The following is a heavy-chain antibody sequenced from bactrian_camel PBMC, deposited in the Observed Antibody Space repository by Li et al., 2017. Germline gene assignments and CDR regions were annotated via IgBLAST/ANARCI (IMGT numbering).Heavy chain of an antibody. D-gene: IGHD6*01. CDR2: IANNDDGT. CDR1: GFIFSRYD. Sequence: VQLVESGRGSVQAGGSLRLSCSVSGFIFSRYDMRWVRMAPGKGLEWLSAIANNDDGTSYKDSVKGRFTISRDNAKNTLYLQMNNLKSEDTAMYYCAADCRGSRYGADTEYNYWGQGTQVTVS. V-gene: IGHV3S40*01. J-gene: IGHJ4*01. CDR3: AADCRGSRYGADTEYNY.